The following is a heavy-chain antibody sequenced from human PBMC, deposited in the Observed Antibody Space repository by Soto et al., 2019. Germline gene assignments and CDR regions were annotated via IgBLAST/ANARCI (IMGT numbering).Heavy chain of an antibody. D-gene: IGHD6-13*01. V-gene: IGHV4-39*01. CDR3: TRHEGGAAADRPLDY. CDR2: IYYSGST. Sequence: QLRLQESGPGLVKPSETLSLTCSVSGASIRSTSYYWGWIRQPPGKGLEWIGSIYYSGSTHYSPSVKSRIIMSIATSTNQFSWKLTSVTAADTAVYYCTRHEGGAAADRPLDYWGQGTLVTASS. CDR1: GASIRSTSYY. J-gene: IGHJ4*02.